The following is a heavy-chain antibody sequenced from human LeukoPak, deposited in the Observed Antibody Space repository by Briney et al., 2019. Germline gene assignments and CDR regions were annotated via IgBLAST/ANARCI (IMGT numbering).Heavy chain of an antibody. J-gene: IGHJ5*02. CDR2: INHSGST. D-gene: IGHD6-13*01. CDR3: ARAVSAAAAWFDP. CDR1: GGSFSGYY. V-gene: IGHV4-34*01. Sequence: SETLSHTCAVYGGSFSGYYWSWIRQPPGKGLEWIGEINHSGSTNYNPSLKSRVTISVDTSKNQFSLKLSSVTAADTAVYYCARAVSAAAAWFDPWGQGTLVTVSS.